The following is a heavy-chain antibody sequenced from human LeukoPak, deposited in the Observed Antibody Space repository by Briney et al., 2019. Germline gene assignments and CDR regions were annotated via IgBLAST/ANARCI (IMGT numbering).Heavy chain of an antibody. CDR1: GFTFSTYG. D-gene: IGHD3-22*01. Sequence: PGGSLRLSCAASGFTFSTYGIHWVRQAPGKGLEWVAVISYDGSYEYYGNSVKGRFTISRDNSKNTLYLQMNSLRPGDTAVYYCARDRASSGYFSPFGYWGQGTLVTVSS. CDR2: ISYDGSYE. J-gene: IGHJ4*02. V-gene: IGHV3-30*03. CDR3: ARDRASSGYFSPFGY.